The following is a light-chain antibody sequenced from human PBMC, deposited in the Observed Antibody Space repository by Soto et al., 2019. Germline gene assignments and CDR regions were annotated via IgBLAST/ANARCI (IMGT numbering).Light chain of an antibody. CDR2: LGS. Sequence: DIVMTQSPLSLPVTPGEPASISCRSSQSLLHSNGYNYLDWYLQKPGQSPQLLIYLGSNRASGVPDRFSGSGSGTDFTLKISRVEAEDVGVYYCMQAFMYTFGQGTKLEIK. CDR3: MQAFMYT. V-gene: IGKV2-28*01. CDR1: QSLLHSNGYNY. J-gene: IGKJ2*01.